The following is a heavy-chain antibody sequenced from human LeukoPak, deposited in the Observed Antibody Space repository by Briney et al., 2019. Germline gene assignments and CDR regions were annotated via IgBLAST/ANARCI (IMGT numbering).Heavy chain of an antibody. J-gene: IGHJ4*02. CDR1: GFTFSSYE. CDR2: ISSSGSTI. D-gene: IGHD3-10*01. CDR3: ARVWVYLDY. Sequence: GGSLRLSCAASGFTFSSYEMNWVRQAAGKGLEWVSYISSSGSTIYYADSVKGRFTISRDNAKNSLYLQMNSLRAEDTAVYYCARVWVYLDYWGQGTLVTVSS. V-gene: IGHV3-48*03.